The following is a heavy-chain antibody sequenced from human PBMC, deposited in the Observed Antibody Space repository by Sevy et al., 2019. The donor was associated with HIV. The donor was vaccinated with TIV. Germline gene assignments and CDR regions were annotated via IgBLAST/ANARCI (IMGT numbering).Heavy chain of an antibody. CDR1: GFTVSDNY. D-gene: IGHD3-16*01. J-gene: IGHJ6*02. CDR2: IYIAGHT. CDR3: VREDLVMGEDNYYGMDV. Sequence: GGSLRLSCAVSGFTVSDNYMNWVRQAPGKGLEWVSIIYIAGHTYYADSVSGRFTISRDKAKNTLYLQMNSLRVEDTAVYYCVREDLVMGEDNYYGMDVWGQGTTVTVSS. V-gene: IGHV3-53*01.